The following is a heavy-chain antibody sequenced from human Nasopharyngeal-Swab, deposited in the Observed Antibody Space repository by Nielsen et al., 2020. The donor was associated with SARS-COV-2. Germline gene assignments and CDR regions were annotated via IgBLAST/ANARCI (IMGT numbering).Heavy chain of an antibody. CDR2: INPNSGGT. V-gene: IGHV1-2*06. CDR3: ATSSDTAMDYYYYGMDV. CDR1: GYTFTGYY. J-gene: IGHJ6*02. Sequence: ASVKVSCKASGYTFTGYYMHWVRQAPGQGLEWMGRINPNSGGTNYAQKFQGRVTMTRDTSISTAYMELSSLRSDDTAVYYCATSSDTAMDYYYYGMDVWGQGTTVTVSS. D-gene: IGHD5-18*01.